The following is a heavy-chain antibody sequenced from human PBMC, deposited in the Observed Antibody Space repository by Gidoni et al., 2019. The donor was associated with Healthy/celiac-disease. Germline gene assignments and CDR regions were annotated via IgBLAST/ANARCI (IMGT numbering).Heavy chain of an antibody. CDR2: IRSNANSYAT. CDR1: GLTFSGSA. Sequence: VQLVESGGGLVQPGGSLKLSCAASGLTFSGSALHWVRQASGKGLAWVGRIRSNANSYATAYAASVKGRFTISRDDSKNTAYLQMNSLKTEDTAVYYCTWSYCGGDCYSGAFDIWGQGTMVTVSS. V-gene: IGHV3-73*02. CDR3: TWSYCGGDCYSGAFDI. D-gene: IGHD2-21*02. J-gene: IGHJ3*02.